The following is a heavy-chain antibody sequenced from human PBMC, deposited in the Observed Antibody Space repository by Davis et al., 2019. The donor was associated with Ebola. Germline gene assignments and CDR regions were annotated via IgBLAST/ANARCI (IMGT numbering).Heavy chain of an antibody. Sequence: GESLKISCAASGFTFSSYSMNWVRQAPGKGLEWVAVIWYDGSNKYYADSVKGRFTISRDNSKNTLYLQMNSLRAEDTAVYYCAREVQGDGMDVWGQGTTVTVSS. D-gene: IGHD3-16*01. V-gene: IGHV3-33*01. CDR1: GFTFSSYS. CDR2: IWYDGSNK. J-gene: IGHJ6*02. CDR3: AREVQGDGMDV.